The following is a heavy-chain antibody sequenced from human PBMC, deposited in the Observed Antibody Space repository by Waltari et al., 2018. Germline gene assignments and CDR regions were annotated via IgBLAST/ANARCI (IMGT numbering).Heavy chain of an antibody. CDR2: SSKGGGSRT. J-gene: IGHJ6*02. CDR1: GFTFSKYE. CDR3: ASRFDSGYYPPRDFYGMDL. Sequence: EVQLVDSGGDLVQPGGSLRLSCVASGFTFSKYEMMGVRQAPGMGLGWLSYSSKGGGSRTYYAESVEGRFTISRDNAKNSLYLQMNNVRAEDAAIYYCASRFDSGYYPPRDFYGMDLWGQGTTVTVSS. D-gene: IGHD3-22*01. V-gene: IGHV3-48*03.